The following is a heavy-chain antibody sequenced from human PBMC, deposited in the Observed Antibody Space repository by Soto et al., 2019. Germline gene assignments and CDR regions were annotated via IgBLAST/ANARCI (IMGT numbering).Heavy chain of an antibody. CDR1: GYSFTSYW. CDR2: IHPGDSDT. J-gene: IGHJ6*02. D-gene: IGHD3-22*01. CDR3: ARHRYYYDSSGHKYYYYGMDV. V-gene: IGHV5-51*01. Sequence: GESLKISCKGSGYSFTSYWIGWVRQMPGKGLEWMGIIHPGDSDTRYSPSFQGQVTISADKSISTAYLRWSSLKASDTAMYYCARHRYYYDSSGHKYYYYGMDVWGQGTTVTVSS.